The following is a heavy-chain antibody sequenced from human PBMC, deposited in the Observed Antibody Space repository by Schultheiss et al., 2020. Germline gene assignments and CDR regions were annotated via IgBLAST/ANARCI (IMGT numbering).Heavy chain of an antibody. J-gene: IGHJ6*02. CDR3: ARVGGDYVSGMDV. D-gene: IGHD4-17*01. CDR2: ISSSSSYI. Sequence: GESMRLSCAASGFTFSSYSMNWVRQAPGKGLEWVSSISSSSSYIYYADSVKGRFTISRDNAKNTLYLQMNSLRAEDTAVYYCARVGGDYVSGMDVWGQGTTVNVSS. V-gene: IGHV3-21*01. CDR1: GFTFSSYS.